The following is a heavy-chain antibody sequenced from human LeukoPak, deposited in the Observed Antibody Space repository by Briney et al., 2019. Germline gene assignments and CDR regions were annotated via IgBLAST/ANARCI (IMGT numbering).Heavy chain of an antibody. CDR3: AREPVGTRRDGYNPTT. J-gene: IGHJ5*02. V-gene: IGHV4-61*01. CDR2: IYYSGST. CDR1: GGSVSSGSYY. D-gene: IGHD5-24*01. Sequence: PSETLSLTCTVSGGSVSSGSYYWSWIRQPPGKGLEWIGYIYYSGSTNYNPSLKSRVTISVDTSKNQFSLKLSSVTAADTAVYYCAREPVGTRRDGYNPTTWGQGTLVTVSS.